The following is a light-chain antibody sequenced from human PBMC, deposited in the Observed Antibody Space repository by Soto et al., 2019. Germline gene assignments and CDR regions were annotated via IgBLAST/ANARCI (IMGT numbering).Light chain of an antibody. V-gene: IGKV1-6*02. CDR3: LQDYNYPLT. CDR2: GAS. CDR1: LGFRND. J-gene: IGKJ4*01. Sequence: AIQLTQSPSALSASVGDRVTITCRASLGFRNDLGWYQQKPGEAPRLLVYGASTLQSGVPSRFSGSGSGTEFTLTISSLQLEDFGTYYCLQDYNYPLTFGGGTRLEI.